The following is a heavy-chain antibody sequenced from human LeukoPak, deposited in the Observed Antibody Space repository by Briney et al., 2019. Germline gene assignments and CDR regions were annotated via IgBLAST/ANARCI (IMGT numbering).Heavy chain of an antibody. V-gene: IGHV3-66*02. J-gene: IGHJ3*02. Sequence: GGSLRLSCAASGFTFSRNYMSWVRQVPGKGLEWVSVIYTGGSTYYADSVAGRFTISRDNSKNTVYLQINSLRTEDTAIYYCARDRSLSGTRDAFDIWGQGTMVTVSS. CDR2: IYTGGST. D-gene: IGHD3-22*01. CDR3: ARDRSLSGTRDAFDI. CDR1: GFTFSRNY.